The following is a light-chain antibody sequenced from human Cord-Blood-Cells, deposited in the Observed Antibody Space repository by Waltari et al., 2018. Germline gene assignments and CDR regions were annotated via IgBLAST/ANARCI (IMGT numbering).Light chain of an antibody. CDR2: EGS. CDR1: SSDVGGYNL. J-gene: IGLJ3*02. CDR3: CSYAGSFWV. V-gene: IGLV2-23*01. Sequence: QSALTQPASVSGSPGQSITIPCTGTSSDVGGYNLVSWYQQHPGKAPKLMIYEGSKRPSGFSNRFSGSKSGNTASLTISGLQAEDEADYYCCSYAGSFWVFGGGTKLTVL.